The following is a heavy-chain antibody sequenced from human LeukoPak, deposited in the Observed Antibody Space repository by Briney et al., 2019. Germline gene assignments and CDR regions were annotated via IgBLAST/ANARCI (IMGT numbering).Heavy chain of an antibody. J-gene: IGHJ3*02. V-gene: IGHV4-31*11. Sequence: SGTLSLTCAVSGDSVTSGGYFWTWIRQHPGKGLEWIGYVSNSGTTSYNPSLTSRVSISLDTSNNHFSLRLGSVTAADTAVYYCARDVVVTSSPDAFDIWGQGTMVTVSS. CDR1: GDSVTSGGYF. CDR2: VSNSGTT. CDR3: ARDVVVTSSPDAFDI. D-gene: IGHD2-21*02.